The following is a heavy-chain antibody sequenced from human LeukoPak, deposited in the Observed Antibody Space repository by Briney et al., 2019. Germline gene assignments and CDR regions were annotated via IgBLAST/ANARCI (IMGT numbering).Heavy chain of an antibody. V-gene: IGHV4-59*08. D-gene: IGHD5-18*01. CDR3: ARTHAFGYSYGPYFDF. CDR1: GGSISSYY. CDR2: IYYSGST. J-gene: IGHJ4*02. Sequence: PSETLSLTCTVSGGSISSYYWSWIRQPPGKGLEWIGYIYYSGSTDYNPSLKSRVTISVDTSKNQFSLKSSFVTAADTAVYYCARTHAFGYSYGPYFDFWGQGTLVTVSS.